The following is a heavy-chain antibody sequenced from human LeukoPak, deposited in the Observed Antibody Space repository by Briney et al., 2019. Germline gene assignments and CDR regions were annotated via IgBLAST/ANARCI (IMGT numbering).Heavy chain of an antibody. Sequence: SETLSLTCAVYGGSFSGYYWSWIRQPPGEGLEWIGEINHSGSTNYNPPLKSRVTISVDTSKNQFSLKLSSVTAADTAVYYCARSRAYYYIYWGQGTLVTVSS. V-gene: IGHV4-34*01. CDR3: ARSRAYYYIY. J-gene: IGHJ4*02. CDR2: INHSGST. D-gene: IGHD3-10*01. CDR1: GGSFSGYY.